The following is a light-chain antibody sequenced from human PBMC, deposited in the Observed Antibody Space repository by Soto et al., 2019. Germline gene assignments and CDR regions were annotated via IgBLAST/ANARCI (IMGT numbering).Light chain of an antibody. CDR2: SNN. V-gene: IGLV1-44*01. CDR3: AAWDDSLNGVV. J-gene: IGLJ2*01. CDR1: SSNIGSNT. Sequence: QSVLTQPPSASGTPGQRVTISCSGSSSNIGSNTVNWYQQLPGTAPKLLIYSNNQRPSGVPARFSGSKSGTSASLAISGLQSEDEADYYWAAWDDSLNGVVFGGGTKVTVI.